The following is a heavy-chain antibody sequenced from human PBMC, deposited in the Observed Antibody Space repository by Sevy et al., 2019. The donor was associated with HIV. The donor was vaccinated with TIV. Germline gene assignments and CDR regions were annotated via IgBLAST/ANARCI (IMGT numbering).Heavy chain of an antibody. CDR3: VRITIFGVLTHNWFDP. CDR1: GGSISSSNYY. V-gene: IGHV4-39*01. J-gene: IGHJ5*02. D-gene: IGHD3-3*01. Sequence: SETLSLTCTVSGGSISSSNYYWGWIRQPPGKGLEWIGTLYYSGSPYYNPSLKSRVTISVDTSKNQFSLKLNFVTAADTAVYYCVRITIFGVLTHNWFDPWGQGTLVTVSS. CDR2: LYYSGSP.